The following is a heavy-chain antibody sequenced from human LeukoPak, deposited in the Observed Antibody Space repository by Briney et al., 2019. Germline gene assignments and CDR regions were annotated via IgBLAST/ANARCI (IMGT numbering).Heavy chain of an antibody. V-gene: IGHV4-4*02. Sequence: SETLSLTCAVSGGSISRSNWWSWVRQPPGKGLEWIGEIYHSGSTNYNPSLKSRVTISVDKSKNQFSLKLSSVTAADTAVYYCARSGSRVAATGYFDYWGQGTLVTVPS. J-gene: IGHJ4*02. D-gene: IGHD6-19*01. CDR1: GGSISRSNW. CDR3: ARSGSRVAATGYFDY. CDR2: IYHSGST.